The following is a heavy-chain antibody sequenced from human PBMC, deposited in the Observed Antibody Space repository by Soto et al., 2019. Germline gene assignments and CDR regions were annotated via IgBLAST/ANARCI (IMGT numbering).Heavy chain of an antibody. J-gene: IGHJ4*02. CDR1: GGSISSRTFW. CDR3: ARHPRDDYNYGGSGIFDH. CDR2: MYYSGSS. V-gene: IGHV4-39*01. Sequence: QLQLQESGPGLVKPSETLSLTCSVSGGSISSRTFWWAWIRQPPGKGLEWIGDMYYSGSSYSSPSLKSRVTLFVDTAKNQLALKLNSVTAADTAVYYCARHPRDDYNYGGSGIFDHWGQGTLVTVSS. D-gene: IGHD4-4*01.